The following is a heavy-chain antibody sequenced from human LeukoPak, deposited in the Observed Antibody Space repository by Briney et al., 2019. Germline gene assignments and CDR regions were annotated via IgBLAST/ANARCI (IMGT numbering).Heavy chain of an antibody. CDR3: ASLTDLEGYFQH. D-gene: IGHD1-1*01. CDR2: ISSSGSTI. Sequence: PGGSLRLSCAASGFTFSSYEMNWVRQAPGRGLEWVSYISSSGSTIYYADSVKDRFTISRDNAKNSLYLQMNSLRAEDTAVYYCASLTDLEGYFQHWGQGTLVTVSS. J-gene: IGHJ1*01. CDR1: GFTFSSYE. V-gene: IGHV3-48*03.